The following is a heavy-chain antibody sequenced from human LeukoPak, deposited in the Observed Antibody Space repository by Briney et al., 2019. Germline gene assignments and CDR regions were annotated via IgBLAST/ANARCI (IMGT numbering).Heavy chain of an antibody. CDR1: GFTFSSYE. D-gene: IGHD5-18*01. CDR2: ISSSGSTI. Sequence: GGSLRLSCAASGFTFSSYEMNWVRQAPGKGLEWGSYISSSGSTIYYADSVKGRFTISRDNAKNSLYLQMNSLRAEDTAVYYCARGYSYGSDYWGQGTLVTVSS. J-gene: IGHJ4*02. CDR3: ARGYSYGSDY. V-gene: IGHV3-48*03.